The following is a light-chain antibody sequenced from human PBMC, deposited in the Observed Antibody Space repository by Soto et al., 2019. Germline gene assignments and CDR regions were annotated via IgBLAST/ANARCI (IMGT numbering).Light chain of an antibody. CDR2: NDD. V-gene: IGLV1-44*01. J-gene: IGLJ3*02. CDR3: SNWDDSLNGWV. CDR1: ISNIGKDT. Sequence: QSVLTQPPSVSGTPGLRVNISCSGGISNIGKDTVNWYQQLPGTAPKLLMFNDDKRPSGVPDRFSGSRSGTSASLAISGLQSDDAAVYCCSNWDDSLNGWVFGGGTQLTVL.